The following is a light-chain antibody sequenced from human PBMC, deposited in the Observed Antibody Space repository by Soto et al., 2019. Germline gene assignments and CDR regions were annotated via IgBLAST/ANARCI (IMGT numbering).Light chain of an antibody. CDR3: CSYAGSPYV. CDR2: EGS. Sequence: QSALTQPASVSGSPGQSITISCTGTSSDVGSYNPVSWYQQHPGKAPKLMIYEGSKRPSGVSNRFSGSKSGNTASLTISGLQAEDEADYYCCSYAGSPYVFGTGTKSPS. J-gene: IGLJ1*01. V-gene: IGLV2-23*01. CDR1: SSDVGSYNP.